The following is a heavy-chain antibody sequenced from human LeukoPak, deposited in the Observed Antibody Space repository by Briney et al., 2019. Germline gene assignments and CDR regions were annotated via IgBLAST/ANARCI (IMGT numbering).Heavy chain of an antibody. Sequence: GGSLRLSCAASGFSFNNYAMGWVRQAPGKGLEWVSIIIASSGSTFYADSVKGRFTISRDNSKNTLYLQMNSLRVEDTAVYYCVKGGYDFVEVAYFDYWGPGTLVTVSS. V-gene: IGHV3-23*01. CDR1: GFSFNNYA. CDR2: IIASSGST. CDR3: VKGGYDFVEVAYFDY. D-gene: IGHD5-12*01. J-gene: IGHJ4*02.